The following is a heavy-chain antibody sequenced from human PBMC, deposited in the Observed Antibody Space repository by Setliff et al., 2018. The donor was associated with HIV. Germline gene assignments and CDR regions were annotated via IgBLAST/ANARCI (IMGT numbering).Heavy chain of an antibody. CDR3: ARGRYSYGPGWFDS. CDR1: GYSIRTGAYY. Sequence: SETLSLTCGVSGYSIRTGAYYWGWIRQPPGKGLEWIGSIYYDGRTFYKPSLKSRLTISVDTSKKEFSLNLSSLTAADTAVFYCARGRYSYGPGWFDSWAQGAVVTVSS. D-gene: IGHD5-18*01. J-gene: IGHJ5*01. V-gene: IGHV4-39*07. CDR2: IYYDGRT.